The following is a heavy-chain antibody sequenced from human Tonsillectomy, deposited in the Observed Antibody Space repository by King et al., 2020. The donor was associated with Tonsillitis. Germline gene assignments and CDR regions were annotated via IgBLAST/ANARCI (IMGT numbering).Heavy chain of an antibody. CDR1: GFTFSSYA. CDR3: AKDLISIGVATGGNDY. CDR2: ISGSGGST. V-gene: IGHV3-23*04. D-gene: IGHD5-12*01. J-gene: IGHJ4*02. Sequence: VQLVESGGGLVQPGGSLRLSCAASGFTFSSYAMSWVRQAPGKGLEWVSAISGSGGSTYYADSVKGRFTISRDNSKNTLYLQMNSLRAEDTAVYYCAKDLISIGVATGGNDYWGQGTLVTVSS.